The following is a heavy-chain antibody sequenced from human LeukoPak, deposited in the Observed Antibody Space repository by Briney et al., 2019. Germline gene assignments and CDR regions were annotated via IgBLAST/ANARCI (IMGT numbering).Heavy chain of an antibody. CDR3: ARGSMVTRDLTN. CDR1: GYIFTTYG. D-gene: IGHD5-18*01. Sequence: GASVKVSCKASGYIFTTYGISWVRQAPGQGLEWMGWISAYSGNTNYAQKLQGRVTMTTDTSTSTAYMELRSLRSDDTAVYYCARGSMVTRDLTNWGQGTLVTVSS. V-gene: IGHV1-18*01. CDR2: ISAYSGNT. J-gene: IGHJ4*02.